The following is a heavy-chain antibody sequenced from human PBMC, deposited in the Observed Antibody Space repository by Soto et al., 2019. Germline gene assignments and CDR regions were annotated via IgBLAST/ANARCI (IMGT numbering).Heavy chain of an antibody. CDR3: ARARSGPPRYCSGGSCYSQLDP. V-gene: IGHV4-34*01. Sequence: SETLSLTCAVYGGSFSGYYWSWIRQPPGKGLEWIGEINHSGSTNYNPSLKSRVTISVDTSKNQFSLKLSSVTAADTAVYYCARARSGPPRYCSGGSCYSQLDPWGQGTLVTVS. CDR2: INHSGST. D-gene: IGHD2-15*01. J-gene: IGHJ5*02. CDR1: GGSFSGYY.